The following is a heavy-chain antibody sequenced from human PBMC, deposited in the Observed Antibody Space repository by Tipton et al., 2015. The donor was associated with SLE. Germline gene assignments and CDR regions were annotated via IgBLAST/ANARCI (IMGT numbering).Heavy chain of an antibody. D-gene: IGHD2-15*01. V-gene: IGHV4-39*07. CDR1: GGSISSSSYY. J-gene: IGHJ4*02. CDR3: ASGDCSGGSCYFDY. Sequence: LRLSCTVSGGSISSSSYYWGWIRQPPGKGLEWIGSIYYSGSTYYNPSLKSRVTISVDTSKNQFSLKLSSVTAADTAVYYCASGDCSGGSCYFDYWGQGTLVTVSS. CDR2: IYYSGST.